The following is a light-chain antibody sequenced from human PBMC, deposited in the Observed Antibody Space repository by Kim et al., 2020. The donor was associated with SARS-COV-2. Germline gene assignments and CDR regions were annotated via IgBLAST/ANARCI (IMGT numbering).Light chain of an antibody. J-gene: IGKJ1*01. CDR2: SAS. V-gene: IGKV1-27*01. CDR3: QKYDAAPWT. Sequence: DIQMTQSPSSLSASVGDRVTITCRASQGISTSLAWYQQKPGKVPKVLIYSASALQSGVTSRFSGSGSGTDFTLTISSLQPEDVATYYCQKYDAAPWTFGHGTKVDIK. CDR1: QGISTS.